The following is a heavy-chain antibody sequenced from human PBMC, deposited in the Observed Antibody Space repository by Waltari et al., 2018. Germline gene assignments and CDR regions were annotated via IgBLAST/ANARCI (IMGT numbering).Heavy chain of an antibody. J-gene: IGHJ3*02. CDR3: ARDPAFGAFDI. D-gene: IGHD3-10*01. CDR2: IKPDGSGK. Sequence: EVQLVESGGGLVQPGGSLRLSCAASGFSFSGSWMSWVRQAPGKGLEWVAEIKPDGSGKYYVDSVNGRFAISRDNTKNSLYLQMNSLRADDTAVYYCARDPAFGAFDIWGQGTVVTVSS. V-gene: IGHV3-7*01. CDR1: GFSFSGSW.